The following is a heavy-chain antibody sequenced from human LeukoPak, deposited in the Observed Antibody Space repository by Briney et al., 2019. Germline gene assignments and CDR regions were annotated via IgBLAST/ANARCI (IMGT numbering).Heavy chain of an antibody. V-gene: IGHV3-7*01. J-gene: IGHJ4*02. Sequence: GGSLRLSCATSGFTFSSNWMSWARHAPGRGLEWVANIKPDGSAGYYTASVKGRFTVSRDNAKNSLYLQMNSLRVEDTAVYYCARANNSSWHNWGQGTLVTVSS. CDR3: ARANNSSWHN. D-gene: IGHD6-13*01. CDR2: IKPDGSAG. CDR1: GFTFSSNW.